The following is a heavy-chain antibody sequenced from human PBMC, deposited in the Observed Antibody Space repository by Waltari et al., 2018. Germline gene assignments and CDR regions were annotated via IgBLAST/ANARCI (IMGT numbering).Heavy chain of an antibody. Sequence: EVQLVESGGGVIQPGASLRLSCAASGFTPKNNYMRWVRQAPGKGLQWVSVIYAGSGGTFYAESVKGRFTISRDNSENTLYLDLDRLTPEDTAVYYCARAGLGSPSQWLQLLDSWGRGTLVTVSS. V-gene: IGHV3-53*01. CDR1: GFTPKNNY. CDR3: ARAGLGSPSQWLQLLDS. J-gene: IGHJ4*02. D-gene: IGHD5-12*01. CDR2: IYAGSGGT.